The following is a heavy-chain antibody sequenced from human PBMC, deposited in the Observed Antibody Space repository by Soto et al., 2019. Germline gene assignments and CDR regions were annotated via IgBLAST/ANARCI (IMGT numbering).Heavy chain of an antibody. J-gene: IGHJ4*02. V-gene: IGHV1-69*01. CDR1: GGGLRCYS. D-gene: IGHD5-12*01. CDR3: ARAKMATIEGLDS. CDR2: IIPIFGTA. Sequence: SVKLSCEECGGGLRCYSRSWVRQSNGQGLEWMGGIIPIFGTANYAQKFQGRVTITADESTSTAYMELSSLRSEDTAVYYCARAKMATIEGLDSWGQGTLVTVSP.